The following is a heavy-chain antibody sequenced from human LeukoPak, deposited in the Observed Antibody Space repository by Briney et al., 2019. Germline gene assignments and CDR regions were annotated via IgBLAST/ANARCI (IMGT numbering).Heavy chain of an antibody. CDR1: GYTFTSYG. CDR3: AREVSSSWHGYDAFDI. Sequence: ASVKVSCKASGYTFTSYGISWVRQAPGQGLEWMGWISAYNGNTNYAQKLQGRVTMTTDTSTSTAYMELRSLRSDDTAVYYCAREVSSSWHGYDAFDIWGQGTMVTVSS. CDR2: ISAYNGNT. J-gene: IGHJ3*02. D-gene: IGHD6-13*01. V-gene: IGHV1-18*01.